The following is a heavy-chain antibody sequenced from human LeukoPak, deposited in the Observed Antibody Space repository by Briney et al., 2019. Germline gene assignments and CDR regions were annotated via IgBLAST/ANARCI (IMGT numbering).Heavy chain of an antibody. CDR1: GYTFTSYG. V-gene: IGHV1-18*01. J-gene: IGHJ5*02. Sequence: ASVKVSCKASGYTFTSYGISWVRHAPGQGLEWMGWISAYNGNTSYAQKLQGRVTMTTDTSTSTAYMELRRRRSDDTAVYYCARIELTGNRFDPWGQGTLVTVSS. CDR2: ISAYNGNT. CDR3: ARIELTGNRFDP. D-gene: IGHD1-20*01.